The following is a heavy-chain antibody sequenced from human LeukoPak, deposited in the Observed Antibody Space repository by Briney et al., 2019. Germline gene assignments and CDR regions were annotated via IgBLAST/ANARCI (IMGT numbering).Heavy chain of an antibody. J-gene: IGHJ3*02. CDR1: GFTFSSDW. CDR2: INGDGSSP. Sequence: YPGGSLRLSCAASGFTFSSDWMHWVRQAPGKGLVWVSRINGDGSSPSYADSVKGRFTISRDNAKNTLYLQMNSLRVEDSAVYYCARYSGFSGSPACRVFDIWGQGTMVTVSS. CDR3: ARYSGFSGSPACRVFDI. D-gene: IGHD5-12*01. V-gene: IGHV3-74*01.